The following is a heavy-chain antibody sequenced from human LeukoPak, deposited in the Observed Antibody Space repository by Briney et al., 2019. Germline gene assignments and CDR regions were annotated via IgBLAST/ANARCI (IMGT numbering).Heavy chain of an antibody. V-gene: IGHV3-30*18. J-gene: IGHJ4*02. CDR1: GFTFSSYG. CDR2: ISYDGSNK. D-gene: IGHD6-13*01. Sequence: PGGSLRLSCAASGFTFSSYGMHWVRQAPGKGLEWVAVISYDGSNKYYADSVKGRFTISRDNSKNTLYLQMNSLRAEDTAVYYCAKDSRWQQLDYYFDYWGQGTLVTVSS. CDR3: AKDSRWQQLDYYFDY.